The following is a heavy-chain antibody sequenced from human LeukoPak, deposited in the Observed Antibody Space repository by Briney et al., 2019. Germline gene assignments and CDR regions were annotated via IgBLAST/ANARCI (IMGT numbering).Heavy chain of an antibody. CDR1: GFSFSDYW. CDR2: INQDGSEG. V-gene: IGHV3-7*01. CDR3: SRSLDC. J-gene: IGHJ4*02. Sequence: GGSLRLSCAASGFSFSDYWMDWVRQSPGKGMEWVANINQDGSEGYYADSVKGRFTISRDNAKNSLYLQMNKLRAEDTAVYYCSRSLDCWGQGALVTVSS.